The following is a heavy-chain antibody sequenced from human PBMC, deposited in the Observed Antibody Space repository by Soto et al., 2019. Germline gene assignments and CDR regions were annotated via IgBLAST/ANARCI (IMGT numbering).Heavy chain of an antibody. CDR3: AREVKGVTSFDY. CDR2: LNCGVDGT. J-gene: IGHJ4*02. D-gene: IGHD3-10*01. V-gene: IGHV1-3*01. CDR1: GFTALSYA. Sequence: QVRLIQSGPEMMQPGASVRVSCTASGFTALSYAFHWVRQAPGQGPEWLGWLNCGVDGTSYSQRLQGRVTISRDTSANTVYLEVNSLTSEDTAVYYCAREVKGVTSFDYWGQGTLVTVSS.